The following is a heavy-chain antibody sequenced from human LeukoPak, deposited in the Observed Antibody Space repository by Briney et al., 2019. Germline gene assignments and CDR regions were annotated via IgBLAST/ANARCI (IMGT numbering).Heavy chain of an antibody. J-gene: IGHJ4*02. CDR1: GGSISSYY. D-gene: IGHD5-24*01. Sequence: SETLSLTCTVSGGSISSYYWTWIRQPPGKGLEWIGYIYYSGSTNYNPSLKSRVTISVDTSKNQFSLKLNSVTAADTAVYYCAKDDAWLQYNDWGQGTLVTVSS. CDR2: IYYSGST. CDR3: AKDDAWLQYND. V-gene: IGHV4-59*12.